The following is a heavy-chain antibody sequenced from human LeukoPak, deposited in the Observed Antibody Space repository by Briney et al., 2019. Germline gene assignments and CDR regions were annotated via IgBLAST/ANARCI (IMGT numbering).Heavy chain of an antibody. CDR2: IIPIFGTA. V-gene: IGHV1-69*05. CDR3: ANSRGTSWMDYYYYMDV. D-gene: IGHD2-2*01. CDR1: GGTFSSYA. Sequence: GASVKVSRKASGGTFSSYAISWVRQAPGQGLEWMGGIIPIFGTANYAQKFQGRVTITTDESTSTAYMELSSLRSEDTAVYYCANSRGTSWMDYYYYMDVWGKGTTVTVSS. J-gene: IGHJ6*03.